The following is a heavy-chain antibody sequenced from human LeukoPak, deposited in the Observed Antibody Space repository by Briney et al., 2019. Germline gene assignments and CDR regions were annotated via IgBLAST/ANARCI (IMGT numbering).Heavy chain of an antibody. V-gene: IGHV3-48*01. CDR2: ISSSSSTI. Sequence: GGSLRLSCAASGFTFSSYSMKWVRQAPGKGLERVSYISSSSSTIYYADSVKGRFTISRDNANNSLYLQMNSLRAEDTAVYYCAKKNYCDGWGQGTLVTVSS. CDR3: AKKNYCDG. J-gene: IGHJ4*02. CDR1: GFTFSSYS.